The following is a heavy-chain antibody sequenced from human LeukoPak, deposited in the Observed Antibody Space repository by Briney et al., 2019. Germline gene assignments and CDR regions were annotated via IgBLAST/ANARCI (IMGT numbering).Heavy chain of an antibody. D-gene: IGHD2-15*01. CDR1: GGSISSYY. Sequence: PETLSLTCTVSGGSISSYYWSWIRQPPGKGLEWIGYIYYSGSTNYNPSLKSRVTISVDTSKNQFSLKLSSVTAADTAVYYCAIRVADFDYWGQGTLVTVSS. CDR2: IYYSGST. V-gene: IGHV4-59*08. J-gene: IGHJ4*02. CDR3: AIRVADFDY.